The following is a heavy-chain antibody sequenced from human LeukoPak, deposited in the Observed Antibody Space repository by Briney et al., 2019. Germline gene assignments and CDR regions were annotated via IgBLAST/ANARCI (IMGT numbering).Heavy chain of an antibody. V-gene: IGHV3-21*01. CDR2: ISSSSSYI. CDR3: ARDVRHSAGYGGKMGPLDY. D-gene: IGHD4-23*01. Sequence: GGSLRLSCAASGFTFSSYGMNWVRQAPGKGLKWVSSISSSSSYIYYADSVKGRFTISRDNAKNSLYLQMNSLRAEDTAVYYCARDVRHSAGYGGKMGPLDYWGQGTLVTVSS. J-gene: IGHJ4*02. CDR1: GFTFSSYG.